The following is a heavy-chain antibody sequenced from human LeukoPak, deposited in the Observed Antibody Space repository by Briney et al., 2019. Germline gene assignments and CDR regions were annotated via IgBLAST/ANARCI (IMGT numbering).Heavy chain of an antibody. CDR2: IYTSGST. CDR1: GGSISSYY. J-gene: IGHJ6*03. V-gene: IGHV4-4*07. Sequence: SETLSLTCTVSGGSISSYYWSWIRQPAGKGLEWIGRIYTSGSTNYNPSLKSRVTISVDTSKNQFSLKLSSVTAADTAVYYCARLRRSSDWQVYYYYYMDVWGKGTTVTISS. CDR3: ARLRRSSDWQVYYYYYMDV. D-gene: IGHD6-19*01.